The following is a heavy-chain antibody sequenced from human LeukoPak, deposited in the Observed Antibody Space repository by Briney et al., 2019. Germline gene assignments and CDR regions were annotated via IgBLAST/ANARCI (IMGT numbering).Heavy chain of an antibody. CDR2: ISGDGGST. V-gene: IGHV3-43*02. Sequence: PGGSLRLSCAASGFTFDDYAMHWVRQAPGKGLEWVSLISGDGGSTYYAESVKGRFTISRDNSKNSLYLQMNSLRTDDTALYYCAKDIYGGNSGHFDYWGQGTLVTVSS. CDR1: GFTFDDYA. J-gene: IGHJ4*02. CDR3: AKDIYGGNSGHFDY. D-gene: IGHD4-23*01.